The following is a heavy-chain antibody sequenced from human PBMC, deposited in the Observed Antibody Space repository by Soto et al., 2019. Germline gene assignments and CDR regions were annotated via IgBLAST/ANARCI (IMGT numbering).Heavy chain of an antibody. D-gene: IGHD6-6*01. CDR1: GDSVNSAY. CDR2: IYHTGRT. V-gene: IGHV4-31*03. CDR3: ARTDAYNSSFFDS. J-gene: IGHJ4*02. Sequence: EQLQEMGPGLVKPSQTLTITCTVSGDSVNSAYWSWIRQLPGKGLEWMGNIYHTGRTFYNPSLKSRLAISIDTSKPLFSLKLRSVTASDTAVYYCARTDAYNSSFFDSWGQGTVVTVSS.